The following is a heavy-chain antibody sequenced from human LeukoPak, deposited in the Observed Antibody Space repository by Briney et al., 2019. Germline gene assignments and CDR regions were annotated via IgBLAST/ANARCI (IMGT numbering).Heavy chain of an antibody. D-gene: IGHD6-19*01. V-gene: IGHV3-30-3*01. J-gene: IGHJ4*02. CDR3: ARDYSSGWYELPDY. CDR2: ILVDGNNK. CDR1: GFTFSSYS. Sequence: PGRSLRLSCAASGFTFSSYSIHWVRQAPGKGLEWVAVILVDGNNKYYADSVKGRFTISRDNSKNTLYLQMNSMRAEDTAIYYCARDYSSGWYELPDYWGQGTLVTVSS.